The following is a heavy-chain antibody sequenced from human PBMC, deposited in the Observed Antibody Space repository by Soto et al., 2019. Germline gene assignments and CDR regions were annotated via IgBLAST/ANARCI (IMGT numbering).Heavy chain of an antibody. Sequence: LRLSCAASGFTFSDYYMTWIRQAPGKGLEWVSHISSSGNSIDYGDSVRGRFAISRDNAKKSLYLQMSSLTVEDTAVYYCARRRYGSGSNDFWGQGTLVTVSS. D-gene: IGHD3-10*01. CDR2: ISSSGNSI. CDR3: ARRRYGSGSNDF. V-gene: IGHV3-11*01. J-gene: IGHJ4*02. CDR1: GFTFSDYY.